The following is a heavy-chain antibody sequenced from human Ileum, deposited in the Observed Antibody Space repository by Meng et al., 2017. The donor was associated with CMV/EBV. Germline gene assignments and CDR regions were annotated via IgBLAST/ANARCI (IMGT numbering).Heavy chain of an antibody. D-gene: IGHD6-19*01. CDR1: GYTFTGYY. Sequence: ASVKVSCKASGYTFTGYYMHWVRQAPGQGLEWMGWINPNSGGTNYAQKFQGRDTMTRDTSISTAYMELSRLRSDDTAVYYCARAPYSSGWYGGVKAFDIWGQGTMVTVSS. CDR2: INPNSGGT. J-gene: IGHJ3*02. CDR3: ARAPYSSGWYGGVKAFDI. V-gene: IGHV1-2*02.